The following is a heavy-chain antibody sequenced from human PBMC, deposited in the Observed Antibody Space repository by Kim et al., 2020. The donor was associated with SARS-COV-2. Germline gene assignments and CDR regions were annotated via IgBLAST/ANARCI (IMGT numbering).Heavy chain of an antibody. V-gene: IGHV3-9*01. J-gene: IGHJ5*02. CDR3: AKDWALGSWYYITS. CDR1: GFTFCDYA. CDR2: ITYNSNSI. D-gene: IGHD3-9*01. Sequence: GGSLRLSCAASGFTFCDYAMHWVRQAPGKGLEWVSCITYNSNSINYADSVKGRFTISRDNSKNTLYLQMNSLRADDTALYYCAKDWALGSWYYITSWGQG.